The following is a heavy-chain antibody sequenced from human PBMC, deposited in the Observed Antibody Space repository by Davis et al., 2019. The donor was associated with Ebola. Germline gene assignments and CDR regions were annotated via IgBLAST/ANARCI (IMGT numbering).Heavy chain of an antibody. CDR1: GFTFSRNA. D-gene: IGHD6-19*01. CDR3: ARVAVAGLFGG. V-gene: IGHV3-7*01. J-gene: IGHJ4*02. Sequence: GGSLRLSCVASGFTFSRNAMSWVRQAPGKGLEWVANIKQDGSEKYYVDSVKGRFTISRDNAKNSLYLQMNSLRAEDTAVYYCARVAVAGLFGGWGQGTLVTVSS. CDR2: IKQDGSEK.